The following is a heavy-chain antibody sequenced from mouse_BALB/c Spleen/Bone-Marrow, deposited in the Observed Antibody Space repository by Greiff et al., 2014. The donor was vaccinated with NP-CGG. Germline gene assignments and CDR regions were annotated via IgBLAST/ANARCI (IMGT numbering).Heavy chain of an antibody. CDR3: TRGGYDWYFDV. Sequence: ESGAELVKPGASVKMSCKASGYTFTSYWMHWVKQRPGQGLEWIGVIDPSDGYTTYNQKFKGKATLTVDKSSSTAYMQLSSLTSEDSAVYYCTRGGYDWYFDVWGAGTTVTVSS. J-gene: IGHJ1*01. D-gene: IGHD2-2*01. CDR1: GYTFTSYW. V-gene: IGHV1-69*02. CDR2: IDPSDGYT.